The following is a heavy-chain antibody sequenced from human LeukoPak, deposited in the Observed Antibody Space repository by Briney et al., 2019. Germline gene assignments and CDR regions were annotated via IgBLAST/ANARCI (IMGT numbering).Heavy chain of an antibody. Sequence: GGSLRLSCAASGFIFSSYGMHWVRQAPGKGLEWVAVIWYDGTNNYYADSVKGRFTISRDNSKNTLYLQMNSLRAEDTAVYYCARSSGWYFGYFDDWGQGTLVTVSS. D-gene: IGHD6-19*01. CDR1: GFIFSSYG. V-gene: IGHV3-33*01. CDR2: IWYDGTNN. J-gene: IGHJ4*02. CDR3: ARSSGWYFGYFDD.